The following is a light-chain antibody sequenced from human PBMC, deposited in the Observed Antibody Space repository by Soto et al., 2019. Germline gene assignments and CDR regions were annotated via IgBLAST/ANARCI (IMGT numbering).Light chain of an antibody. J-gene: IGKJ1*01. V-gene: IGKV3-15*01. CDR3: QQYYNWPRT. Sequence: EIVMTQSAAALSVSPGERATLYCRASQSVSSNLAWYQQKPGQAPRLLIYGASTRATGIPDRFSGSGSGTEFTLSISSLQSEDFAVYYCQQYYNWPRTFGQGTKVDIK. CDR1: QSVSSN. CDR2: GAS.